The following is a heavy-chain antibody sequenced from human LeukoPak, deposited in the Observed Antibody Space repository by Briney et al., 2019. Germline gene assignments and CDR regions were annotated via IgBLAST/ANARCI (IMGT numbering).Heavy chain of an antibody. CDR1: GFTFSSFW. D-gene: IGHD6-19*01. CDR2: IKQDGSEK. Sequence: GGSLRLSCAASGFTFSSFWMSWVRQAPGKGLEWVANIKQDGSEKNYVDSVKGRFTISRDNTKNSLYLQMNSLGAEDTAVCYCARCPAVVGLYGLDVWGQGTTVTVSS. V-gene: IGHV3-7*01. J-gene: IGHJ6*02. CDR3: ARCPAVVGLYGLDV.